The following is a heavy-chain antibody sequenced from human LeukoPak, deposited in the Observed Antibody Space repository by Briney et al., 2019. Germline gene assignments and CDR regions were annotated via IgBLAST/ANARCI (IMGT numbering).Heavy chain of an antibody. J-gene: IGHJ4*02. D-gene: IGHD5-24*01. CDR3: ARGSRDGSKGGDY. V-gene: IGHV3-23*01. CDR1: GFTFSSYA. Sequence: PGGSLRLSCAASGFTFSSYAMNWVRQAPGKGLEWVSAISGGGGTTYYADSVKGRFTISRDNSKNTLYLQMNSLRAEDTAVYYCARGSRDGSKGGDYWGQGTLVTVSS. CDR2: ISGGGGTT.